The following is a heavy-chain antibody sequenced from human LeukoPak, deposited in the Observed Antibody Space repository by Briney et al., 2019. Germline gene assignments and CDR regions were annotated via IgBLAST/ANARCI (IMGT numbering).Heavy chain of an antibody. Sequence: GGSLRLSCAASGLTFRSSAMNWVRQAPGKGLEWVSAISVSGGSTYYADSVKGRFTISRDNSKNTLYLQMNSLRVEDTAVYYCAPDLRGAAWSLDYWGQGTLVTVSS. D-gene: IGHD2-15*01. CDR2: ISVSGGST. CDR3: APDLRGAAWSLDY. J-gene: IGHJ4*02. V-gene: IGHV3-23*01. CDR1: GLTFRSSA.